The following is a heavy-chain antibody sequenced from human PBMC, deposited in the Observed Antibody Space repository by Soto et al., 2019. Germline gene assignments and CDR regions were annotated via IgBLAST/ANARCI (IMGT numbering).Heavy chain of an antibody. CDR2: ISAYNSNT. Sequence: ASVKVSCKASGYTFTSYGISWVRQAPGQGLEWMGWISAYNSNTNYAQKLQGRVTMTTDTSTSTAYMELRSLRSDDTAVYYCALGGSGSYFSYFDYWGQGTLVTVSS. D-gene: IGHD1-26*01. V-gene: IGHV1-18*01. CDR1: GYTFTSYG. J-gene: IGHJ4*02. CDR3: ALGGSGSYFSYFDY.